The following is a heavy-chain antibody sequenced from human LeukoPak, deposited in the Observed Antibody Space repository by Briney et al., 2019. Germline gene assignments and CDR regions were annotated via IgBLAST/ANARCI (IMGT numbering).Heavy chain of an antibody. J-gene: IGHJ5*02. Sequence: GGSLRLSCAASGFTFSSYGMHWVRQAPGKGLEWVAFISYDGSNKYYADSVKGRFTISRDNSKNTLYLQMNSLRAEDTAVYYCARERVVSQNWFDPWGQGTLVTVTS. V-gene: IGHV3-30*03. CDR2: ISYDGSNK. CDR3: ARERVVSQNWFDP. CDR1: GFTFSSYG. D-gene: IGHD2-21*01.